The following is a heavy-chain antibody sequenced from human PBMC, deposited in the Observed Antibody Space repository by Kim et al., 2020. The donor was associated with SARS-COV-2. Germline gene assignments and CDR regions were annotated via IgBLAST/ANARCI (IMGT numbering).Heavy chain of an antibody. V-gene: IGHV4-39*01. CDR1: GGSISSSSYY. Sequence: SETLSLTCTVSGGSISSSSYYWGWIRQPPGKGLEWIGSIYYSGSTYYNPSLKSRVTISVDTSKNQFSLKLSSVTAADTAVYYCARRGRDRSGYYFPSNWYFDLWGRGTPVTVSS. CDR3: ARRGRDRSGYYFPSNWYFDL. J-gene: IGHJ2*01. CDR2: IYYSGST. D-gene: IGHD3-22*01.